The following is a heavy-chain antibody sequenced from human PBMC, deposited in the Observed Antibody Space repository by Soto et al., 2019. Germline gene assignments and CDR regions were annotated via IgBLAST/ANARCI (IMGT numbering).Heavy chain of an antibody. CDR3: ARIPVDTYMIYWSDP. D-gene: IGHD5-18*01. Sequence: PSETLSLTCTFSGDSVTSGNYYWSWIRQPPGKGLEWIGYIYYSGNTNYSPSLKNRVTISLDTSKNQFSLNLNSVTAADTAVYYCARIPVDTYMIYWSDPWGQGTLVTVSS. J-gene: IGHJ5*01. CDR1: GDSVTSGNYY. CDR2: IYYSGNT. V-gene: IGHV4-61*01.